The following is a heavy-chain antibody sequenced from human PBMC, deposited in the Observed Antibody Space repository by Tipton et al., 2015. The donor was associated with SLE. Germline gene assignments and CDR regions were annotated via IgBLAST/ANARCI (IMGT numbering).Heavy chain of an antibody. CDR1: RFTFSDYA. CDR2: ISGRGGTT. Sequence: SLRLSCAASRFTFSDYAMNWVRQAPGKGLEWVSIISGRGGTTYNADSVKGRFTISRDNSRSVLYLQMNSMRVDDTALYYCARAPEGHCSGGTCVRSSSSYYMDVWGTRTTVRVSS. CDR3: ARAPEGHCSGGTCVRSSSSYYMDV. V-gene: IGHV3-23*01. D-gene: IGHD2-15*01. J-gene: IGHJ6*03.